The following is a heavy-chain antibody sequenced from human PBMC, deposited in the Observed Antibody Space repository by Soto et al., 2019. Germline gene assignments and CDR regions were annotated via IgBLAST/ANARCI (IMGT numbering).Heavy chain of an antibody. V-gene: IGHV1-69*01. CDR3: ARVVVSYCSGGSCYSHYYYGMDV. CDR1: GGTFSSYA. J-gene: IGHJ6*02. D-gene: IGHD2-15*01. CDR2: IIPIFGTA. Sequence: QVQLVQSGAEVKKPGSSVKVSCKASGGTFSSYAIRWVRQAPGQGLEWMGGIIPIFGTANYAQKFQGRVTITADESTSTAYMELSSLRSEDTAVYYCARVVVSYCSGGSCYSHYYYGMDVWGQGTTVTVSS.